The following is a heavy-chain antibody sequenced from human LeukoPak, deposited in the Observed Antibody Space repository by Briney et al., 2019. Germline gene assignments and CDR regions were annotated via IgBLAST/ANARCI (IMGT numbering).Heavy chain of an antibody. CDR1: GGSLSSNSYY. Sequence: SETLSLTCTVSGGSLSSNSYYWVWLRHPPGRGLEWLGFIYDSGSTYYNPSLKSRVTISENTSKKQFSLKLSCVKTADTGVYYCARHDVLLWFGELSSDAFDIWGQGTMVTVSS. CDR2: IYDSGST. D-gene: IGHD3-10*01. V-gene: IGHV4-39*01. CDR3: ARHDVLLWFGELSSDAFDI. J-gene: IGHJ3*02.